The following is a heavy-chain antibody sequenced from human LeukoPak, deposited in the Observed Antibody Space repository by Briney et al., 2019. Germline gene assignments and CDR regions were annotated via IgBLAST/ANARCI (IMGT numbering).Heavy chain of an antibody. Sequence: GGSLRLSCTASGFTFGDYAMSWVRQAPGKGLEWVGFIRSKAYGGTTEYAASVKGRFTISRDDSKSIAYLQMNSLRAEDTAVYYCARERIRYFDYWGQGTLVTVSS. CDR1: GFTFGDYA. D-gene: IGHD2-15*01. V-gene: IGHV3-49*04. CDR2: IRSKAYGGTT. CDR3: ARERIRYFDY. J-gene: IGHJ4*02.